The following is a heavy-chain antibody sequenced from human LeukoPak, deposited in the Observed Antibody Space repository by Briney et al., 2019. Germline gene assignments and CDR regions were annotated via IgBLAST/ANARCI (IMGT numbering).Heavy chain of an antibody. V-gene: IGHV4-34*01. J-gene: IGHJ6*02. Sequence: PSETLSLTCAVYGGSLSGYYWSWIRQPPGKGLEWIGEINHSGSTNYNPSLKSRVTISVDTSKNQFSLKLSSVTAADTAVYYCELVVTRYGMDVWGQGTTVTVSS. CDR3: ELVVTRYGMDV. CDR2: INHSGST. D-gene: IGHD3-22*01. CDR1: GGSLSGYY.